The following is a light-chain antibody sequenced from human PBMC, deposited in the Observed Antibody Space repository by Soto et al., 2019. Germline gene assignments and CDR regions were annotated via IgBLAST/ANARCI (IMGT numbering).Light chain of an antibody. J-gene: IGKJ4*01. Sequence: DIQVTQSPSSLSASVGDRATITCRASQDINNWLAWYQQKPGKAPKLLIYTTSNLQSGAPSRFSGSGSGTDFTLTINSLQAEDFETSYCQQDNRFPLTFGGGTKVEIK. CDR3: QQDNRFPLT. CDR1: QDINNW. CDR2: TTS. V-gene: IGKV1D-12*01.